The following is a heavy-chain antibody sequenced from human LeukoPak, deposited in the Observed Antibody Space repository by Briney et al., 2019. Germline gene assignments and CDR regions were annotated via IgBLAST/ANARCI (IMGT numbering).Heavy chain of an antibody. CDR3: ARVYRSRITIFGVVIIPSWFDP. V-gene: IGHV4-59*01. CDR2: IYYSGST. CDR1: GGSISSYY. J-gene: IGHJ5*02. D-gene: IGHD3-3*01. Sequence: SETLSLTCTVSGGSISSYYWSWIRQPPGKGLEWIGYIYYSGSTNYNPSLKSRVTISVDTSKNQFSLKLSPLTAADTAVYYCARVYRSRITIFGVVIIPSWFDPWGQGTLVTVSS.